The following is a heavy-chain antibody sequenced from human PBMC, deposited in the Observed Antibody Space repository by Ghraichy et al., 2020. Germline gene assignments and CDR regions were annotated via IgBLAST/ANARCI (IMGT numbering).Heavy chain of an antibody. CDR3: ARDGVGDTAMATYNWFDP. V-gene: IGHV6-1*01. D-gene: IGHD5-18*01. CDR1: GDSVSSNSAA. J-gene: IGHJ5*02. CDR2: TYYRSKWYN. Sequence: SQTLSLTCAISGDSVSSNSAAWNWIRQSPSRGLEWLGRTYYRSKWYNDYAVSVKSRITINPDTSKNQFSLQLNSVTPEDTAVYYCARDGVGDTAMATYNWFDPWGQGTLVTVSS.